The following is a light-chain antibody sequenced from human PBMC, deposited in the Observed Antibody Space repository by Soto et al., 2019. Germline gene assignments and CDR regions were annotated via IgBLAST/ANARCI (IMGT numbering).Light chain of an antibody. CDR2: DVS. V-gene: IGLV2-14*01. Sequence: QYALTQPASVSGSPGQSITISCTGTSSDVGGYNYVSWYQHHPGKAPKLMIYDVSSRPSGVSNRFSGSKSGNTASLIISGIQAEDEAHYYCSSYTSTGTRVFGGGTTLTVL. J-gene: IGLJ2*01. CDR3: SSYTSTGTRV. CDR1: SSDVGGYNY.